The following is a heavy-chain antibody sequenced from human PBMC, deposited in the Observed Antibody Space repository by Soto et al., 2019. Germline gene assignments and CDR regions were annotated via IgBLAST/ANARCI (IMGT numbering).Heavy chain of an antibody. CDR3: ARMIFGRSGAYYFVS. J-gene: IGHJ4*02. CDR1: GFSLSASRMS. D-gene: IGHD3-3*01. V-gene: IGHV2-70*11. CDR2: IDWDDAK. Sequence: SGPTLVNPTQTLTLTCTFSGFSLSASRMSISWIRQPSGKALEWLARIDWDDAKYFNTSLKTRLTVSKDTSKTQVVLTMTNMDPVDTGTYYFARMIFGRSGAYYFVSWGQGILVTVSS.